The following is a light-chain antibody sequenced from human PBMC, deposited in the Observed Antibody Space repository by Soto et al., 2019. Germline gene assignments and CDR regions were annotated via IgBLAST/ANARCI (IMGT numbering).Light chain of an antibody. CDR3: QQRFNWPRFT. J-gene: IGKJ2*01. Sequence: EIVLTQSPATLSLSPGERATLSCRASQSVSSYLAWYQQKPGQAPRLLSYDASNRATGIPARFSGGGSGTDFTLHISRLEPEDFAVYYCQQRFNWPRFTFGQGTKLEIK. CDR2: DAS. CDR1: QSVSSY. V-gene: IGKV3-11*01.